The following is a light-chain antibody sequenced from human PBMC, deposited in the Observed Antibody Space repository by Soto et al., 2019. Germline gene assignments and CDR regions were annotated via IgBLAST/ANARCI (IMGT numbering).Light chain of an antibody. CDR1: QTISSW. Sequence: DIQMTQSPSTLPASVGDRVTITCRASQTISSWLAWYQQKPGKAPDLLIYDASRLAGGVPSRFSGSESGTEFPHTVGSLQPDDFATYFCQQYYNYSTFGQGTKVEVK. V-gene: IGKV1-5*01. J-gene: IGKJ1*01. CDR3: QQYYNYST. CDR2: DAS.